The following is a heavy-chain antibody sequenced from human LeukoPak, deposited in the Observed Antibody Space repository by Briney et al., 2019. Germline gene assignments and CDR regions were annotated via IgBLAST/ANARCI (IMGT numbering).Heavy chain of an antibody. D-gene: IGHD1-26*01. CDR1: GFTFSSYS. CDR2: ISSSSSTL. V-gene: IGHV3-48*01. CDR3: ARDACLVGACGYAFDI. Sequence: PGGSLRLSCAASGFTFSSYSINWVRQAPGKGLEWVSYISSSSSTLYYADSVKGRFTISRDNAKNSLYLQMNSLRAEDTAVYYCARDACLVGACGYAFDIWGQGTMVTVSS. J-gene: IGHJ3*02.